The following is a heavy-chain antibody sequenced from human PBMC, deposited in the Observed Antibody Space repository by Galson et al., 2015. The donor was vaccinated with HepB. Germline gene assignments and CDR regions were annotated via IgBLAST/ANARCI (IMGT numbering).Heavy chain of an antibody. CDR3: ARVNWGTFFDY. CDR1: GFSLSTSEVA. V-gene: IGHV2-5*02. D-gene: IGHD7-27*01. J-gene: IGHJ4*02. Sequence: PALVKPTQTLTLPCAFSGFSLSTSEVAVGWIRQPPGKALEWLALIYWDDDKRYRPSLKSRLTIIKDSSKNQVVLTMTNMDPVDTATYYCARVNWGTFFDYWGQGTLVTVSS. CDR2: IYWDDDK.